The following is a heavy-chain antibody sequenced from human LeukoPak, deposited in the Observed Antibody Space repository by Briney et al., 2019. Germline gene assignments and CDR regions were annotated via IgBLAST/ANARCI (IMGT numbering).Heavy chain of an antibody. V-gene: IGHV3-48*01. D-gene: IGHD5-18*01. Sequence: GGSLRLSCAASGFTFSSYSMNWVRQAPGKGLEWVSYISSSSSTIYYADSVKGRFTISRDNAKNSLYLQMNSLRAEDTAVYYCARDLRGYGDYWGQGTLVTVSS. CDR1: GFTFSSYS. CDR3: ARDLRGYGDY. CDR2: ISSSSSTI. J-gene: IGHJ4*02.